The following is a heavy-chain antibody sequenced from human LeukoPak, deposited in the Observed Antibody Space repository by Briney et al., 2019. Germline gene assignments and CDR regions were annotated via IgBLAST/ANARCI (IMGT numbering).Heavy chain of an antibody. V-gene: IGHV3-23*01. Sequence: GGSLRLSCAASGFTFNSYGMSWVRQAPGKGLEWVSVISGSGGSTYYADSVKGRFTISRDNSKNTLYLQMNSLRAEDTAVYYCAKGLIAVAGTIDYWGQGTLVTVSS. J-gene: IGHJ4*02. CDR1: GFTFNSYG. CDR3: AKGLIAVAGTIDY. CDR2: ISGSGGST. D-gene: IGHD6-19*01.